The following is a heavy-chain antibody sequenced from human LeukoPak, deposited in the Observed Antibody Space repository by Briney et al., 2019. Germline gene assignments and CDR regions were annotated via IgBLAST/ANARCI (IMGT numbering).Heavy chain of an antibody. D-gene: IGHD2/OR15-2a*01. CDR1: GFTFSSYA. CDR2: ISSNGGST. V-gene: IGHV3-64*04. J-gene: IGHJ6*03. Sequence: GGSLRLSCAASGFTFSSYAMHWVRQAPGKGLEYVSAISSNGGSTYYADSVKGRFTISRDNSKNTLYLQMNSLRAEDTAVYYCAKDSRISAYYMDVWGKGTTVTVSS. CDR3: AKDSRISAYYMDV.